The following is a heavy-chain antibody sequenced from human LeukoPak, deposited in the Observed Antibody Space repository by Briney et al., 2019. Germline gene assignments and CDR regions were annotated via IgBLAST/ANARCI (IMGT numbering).Heavy chain of an antibody. CDR2: ISHSGST. D-gene: IGHD5-18*01. V-gene: IGHV4-38-2*02. Sequence: SETLSLTCTVSGYSISSGFYWGWIRQPPGKGLEWIGSISHSGSTYYNLSLKSRVTISVDTSKNQFSLKLSSVTAADTAVYYCARLGTAMVGVGMDVWGKGTTVTISS. CDR1: GYSISSGFY. CDR3: ARLGTAMVGVGMDV. J-gene: IGHJ6*03.